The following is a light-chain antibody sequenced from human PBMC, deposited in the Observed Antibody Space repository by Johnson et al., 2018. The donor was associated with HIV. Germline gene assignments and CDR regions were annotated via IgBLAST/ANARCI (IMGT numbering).Light chain of an antibody. Sequence: VLTQPPSVSAAPRQKVTISCSGSSSNIGKNYVSWYRHLPGTAPKLLIYDNDKRPSGIPDRFSASKSGSSATLGITGLQTGDEADYYCGTWDSSLSTGGVFGTGTKVTVL. CDR3: GTWDSSLSTGGV. J-gene: IGLJ1*01. CDR2: DND. CDR1: SSNIGKNY. V-gene: IGLV1-51*01.